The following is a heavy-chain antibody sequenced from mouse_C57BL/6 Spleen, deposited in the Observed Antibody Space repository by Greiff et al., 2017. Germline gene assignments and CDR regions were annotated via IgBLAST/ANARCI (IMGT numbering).Heavy chain of an antibody. CDR2: IDPANGNT. CDR3: ARVYYGNFYAMYY. CDR1: GFNIKNTY. D-gene: IGHD2-1*01. V-gene: IGHV14-3*01. Sequence: VQLQQSVAELVRPGASVKLSCTASGFNIKNTYMHWVKQRPEQGLEWIGRIDPANGNTTYAPKFQGKVTRTADTSANTAYLQLISLTSEDTAIYYCARVYYGNFYAMYYWGQGTSVTVSS. J-gene: IGHJ4*01.